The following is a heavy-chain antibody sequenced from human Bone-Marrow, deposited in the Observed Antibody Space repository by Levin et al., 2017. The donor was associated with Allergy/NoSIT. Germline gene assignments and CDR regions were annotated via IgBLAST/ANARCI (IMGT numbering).Heavy chain of an antibody. Sequence: GGSLRLSCAASGITFSNAWMSWVRQAPGKGLEWVGRIKSKTDGGTTEYAAPVKGRFTISRDDLKNMLYLQMSSLKTEDTAVYYCTRSESLDFWGQGTLVTVSS. CDR3: TRSESLDF. CDR1: GITFSNAW. J-gene: IGHJ4*02. V-gene: IGHV3-15*01. CDR2: IKSKTDGGTT.